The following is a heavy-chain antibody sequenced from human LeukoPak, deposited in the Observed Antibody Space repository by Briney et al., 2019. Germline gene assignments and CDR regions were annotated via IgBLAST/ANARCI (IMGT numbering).Heavy chain of an antibody. CDR1: GFTFDDYA. Sequence: GGSLRLSCAASGFTFDDYAMHWVRQAPGKGLEWVSGISWNSGSIGYADSVKGRFTISRDNAKNSLYLQMNSLRAEDMALYNCAKGYDILTGPLDYWGQGTLVTVSS. CDR3: AKGYDILTGPLDY. D-gene: IGHD3-9*01. J-gene: IGHJ4*02. V-gene: IGHV3-9*03. CDR2: ISWNSGSI.